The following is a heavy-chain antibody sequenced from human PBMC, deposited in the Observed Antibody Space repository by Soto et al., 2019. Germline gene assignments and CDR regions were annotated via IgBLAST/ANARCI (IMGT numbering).Heavy chain of an antibody. J-gene: IGHJ6*02. Sequence: SVKVSCKASGGTFNNYPITWVRQAPGEGLEWMGGSIPIFGTANYAQKFQGRVTISVDESTSTAYMELSSLRSEDTAVYYCARGRGYSGDDHYYYFDMDVWGQGTTVTVSS. CDR1: GGTFNNYP. D-gene: IGHD5-12*01. CDR3: ARGRGYSGDDHYYYFDMDV. V-gene: IGHV1-69*13. CDR2: SIPIFGTA.